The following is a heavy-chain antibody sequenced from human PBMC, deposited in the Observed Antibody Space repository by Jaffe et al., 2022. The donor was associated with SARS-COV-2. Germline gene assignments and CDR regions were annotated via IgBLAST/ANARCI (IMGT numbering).Heavy chain of an antibody. CDR2: ISYDGSNK. CDR1: GFTFSSYG. Sequence: QVQLVESGGGVVQPGRSLRLSCAASGFTFSSYGMHWVRQAPGKGLEWVAVISYDGSNKYYADSVKGRFTISRDNSKNTLYLQMNSLRAEDTAVYYCAKGGEAWELPVGDWYFDLWGRGTLVTVSS. CDR3: AKGGEAWELPVGDWYFDL. D-gene: IGHD1-26*01. J-gene: IGHJ2*01. V-gene: IGHV3-30*18.